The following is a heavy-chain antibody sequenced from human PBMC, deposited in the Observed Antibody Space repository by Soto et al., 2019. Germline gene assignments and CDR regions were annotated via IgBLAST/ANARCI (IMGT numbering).Heavy chain of an antibody. V-gene: IGHV1-3*01. CDR1: GYTFTSYA. CDR3: ARAGSGYYHAFDY. J-gene: IGHJ4*02. D-gene: IGHD3-22*01. Sequence: ASVKVSCKASGYTFTSYAMHWVRQAPGQRLEWMGWINAGNGNTKYSQKFQGRVTITRDTSASTAYMELSSLRSGDTAVYYCARAGSGYYHAFDYWGQGTLVTVSS. CDR2: INAGNGNT.